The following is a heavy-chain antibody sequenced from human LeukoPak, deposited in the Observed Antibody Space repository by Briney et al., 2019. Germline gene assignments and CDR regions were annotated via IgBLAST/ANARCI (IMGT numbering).Heavy chain of an antibody. CDR3: ARVGRGGYYYMDV. Sequence: PGGSLILSCAASGFTFSSYGMHWVRQAPGKGLEWVAFIRYDGSNKYYADSVKGRFTISRDNSKNTLYLQMISLRAEDTAVYYCARVGRGGYYYMDVWGKGTTVTVSS. V-gene: IGHV3-30*02. CDR1: GFTFSSYG. CDR2: IRYDGSNK. J-gene: IGHJ6*03. D-gene: IGHD3-10*01.